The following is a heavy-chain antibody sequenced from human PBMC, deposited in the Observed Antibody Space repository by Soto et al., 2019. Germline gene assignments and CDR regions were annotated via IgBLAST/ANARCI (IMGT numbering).Heavy chain of an antibody. J-gene: IGHJ4*02. CDR2: IYYSGST. V-gene: IGHV4-61*01. Sequence: SETLSLTCTVSGGSVSSGSYYWSWIRQPPGKGLEWIGYIYYSGSTNYNPSLKSRVTISVDTSKNQFSLKLSSVTAADTAVYYCARVLRFLEWAPNFDYWGQGTLVTVSS. CDR3: ARVLRFLEWAPNFDY. D-gene: IGHD3-3*01. CDR1: GGSVSSGSYY.